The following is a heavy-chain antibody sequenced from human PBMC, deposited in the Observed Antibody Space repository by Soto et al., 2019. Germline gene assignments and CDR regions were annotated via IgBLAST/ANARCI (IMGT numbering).Heavy chain of an antibody. J-gene: IGHJ5*02. CDR1: GGSISSDGYY. CDR3: ARVPFGVGEWFDP. V-gene: IGHV4-31*03. CDR2: IYNTGAT. D-gene: IGHD3-10*01. Sequence: QVQLQESGPGLVKPSQTLSLTCTVSGGSISSDGYYWSWIRQFPGKGLEWIGYIYNTGATYYNPSLKSRFTISFGTSKNQFSLKLTSVTAADTAVYYCARVPFGVGEWFDPWGQGTLVPVSS.